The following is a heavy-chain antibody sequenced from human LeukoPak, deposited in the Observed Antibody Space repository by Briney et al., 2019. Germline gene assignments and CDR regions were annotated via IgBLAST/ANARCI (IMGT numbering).Heavy chain of an antibody. J-gene: IGHJ3*02. CDR2: MNPNSGNT. CDR1: GYTFTSYD. Sequence: GASVKVSCKASGYTFTSYDINWVRQATGQGLEWMGWMNPNSGNTGYAQKFQGRVTITRNTSISTAYMELSSLRSDDTAVYYCAREHSSGYYFDAFDIWGQGTMVTVSS. D-gene: IGHD3-22*01. CDR3: AREHSSGYYFDAFDI. V-gene: IGHV1-8*03.